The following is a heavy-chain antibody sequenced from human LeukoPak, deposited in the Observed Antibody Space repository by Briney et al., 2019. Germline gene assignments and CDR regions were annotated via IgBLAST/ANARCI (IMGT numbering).Heavy chain of an antibody. Sequence: GRSLRLSCAASGFTFSSYAMHWVRQAPGKGLEWVAVISYDGSNKYYADSVKGRFTISRDNSKNTLYLQMNSLRAEDTAVYYCARDRAERSGYDWDYYYYYMDVWGKGTTVTVSS. CDR3: ARDRAERSGYDWDYYYYYMDV. D-gene: IGHD5-12*01. CDR1: GFTFSSYA. CDR2: ISYDGSNK. V-gene: IGHV3-30*04. J-gene: IGHJ6*03.